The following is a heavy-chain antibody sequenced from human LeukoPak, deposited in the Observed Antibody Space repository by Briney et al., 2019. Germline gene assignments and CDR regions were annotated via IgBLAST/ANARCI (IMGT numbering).Heavy chain of an antibody. D-gene: IGHD1-26*01. CDR3: ARLGGSHSPHGY. CDR1: GGSISSYY. V-gene: IGHV4-59*08. Sequence: PSETLSLTCTVAGGSISSYYWSWVRQTPGKGREWIGYISYSGNTNYNPSLKSRVTISLDTSKNQFSLNLTSVTAADTAVYYCARLGGSHSPHGYWGQGTLVTVSS. J-gene: IGHJ4*02. CDR2: ISYSGNT.